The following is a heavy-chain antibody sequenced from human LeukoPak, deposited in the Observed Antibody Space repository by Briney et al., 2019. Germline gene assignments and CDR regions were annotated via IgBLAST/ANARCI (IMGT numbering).Heavy chain of an antibody. J-gene: IGHJ2*01. D-gene: IGHD2-15*01. CDR3: ARVTLGSWYFDL. Sequence: GASVKVSCKASGGTFSSYAISWVRQAPGQGLEWMGWISTYNGNTNYAQKFQGRVTLTTDTSTSTAYMDLRSLRSDDTAVYHCARVTLGSWYFDLWGRGTLVTVS. CDR1: GGTFSSYA. V-gene: IGHV1-18*01. CDR2: ISTYNGNT.